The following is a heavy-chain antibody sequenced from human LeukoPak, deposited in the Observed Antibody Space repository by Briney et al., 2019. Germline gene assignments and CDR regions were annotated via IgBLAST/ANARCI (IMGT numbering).Heavy chain of an antibody. CDR1: GGTFSSYA. V-gene: IGHV1-69*05. Sequence: SVKVSCKASGGTFSSYAISWVRQAPGQGLEWMGGIIPIFGTANYAQKFQGRVTITTDESTSTAYMELSSLRSEDTAVYYCASPKTYYYDSGPRDDAFDIWGQGTMVTVSS. CDR2: IIPIFGTA. D-gene: IGHD3-22*01. J-gene: IGHJ3*02. CDR3: ASPKTYYYDSGPRDDAFDI.